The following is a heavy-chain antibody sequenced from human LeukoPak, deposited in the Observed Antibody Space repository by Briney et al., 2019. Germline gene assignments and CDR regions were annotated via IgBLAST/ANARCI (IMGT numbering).Heavy chain of an antibody. Sequence: SETLSLTCTVSGGSISSYYWSWLRQPAGKGLEWVGRIYSSESTNYNPSLKSQVTMSVDKSKNQFSLKQSSVTAPDTAMYSCARGSPDVYWYLDVWGRGTLVTVS. J-gene: IGHJ2*01. V-gene: IGHV4-4*07. CDR3: ARGSPDVYWYLDV. CDR2: IYSSEST. CDR1: GGSISSYY. D-gene: IGHD1-26*01.